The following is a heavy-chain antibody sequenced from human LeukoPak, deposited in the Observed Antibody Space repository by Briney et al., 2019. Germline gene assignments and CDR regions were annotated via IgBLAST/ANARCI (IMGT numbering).Heavy chain of an antibody. V-gene: IGHV3-7*01. CDR1: GFTFSSYW. CDR3: VREARESGGYDY. J-gene: IGHJ4*02. D-gene: IGHD3-22*01. Sequence: GGSLRLSCADSGFTFSSYWMTWVRQAPGKGLEWVANIKQDGSEKNNVDSVKGRFTISRDNAKNSLNLQMNSLRAEDTAVYYCVREARESGGYDYWGQGTLVTVSS. CDR2: IKQDGSEK.